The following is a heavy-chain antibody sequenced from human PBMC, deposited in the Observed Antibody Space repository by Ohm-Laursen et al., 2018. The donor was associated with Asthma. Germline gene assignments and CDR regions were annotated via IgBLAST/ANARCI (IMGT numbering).Heavy chain of an antibody. Sequence: SVKVSCKASGYTFTGYYMHWVRQAPGQGLEWMGGIIPIFGTANYAQKFQGRVTITADESTSTAYMELSSLRSEDTAVYYCAGGDVAYNWFDPWGQGTLVTVSS. D-gene: IGHD3-10*02. V-gene: IGHV1-69*13. CDR2: IIPIFGTA. CDR3: AGGDVAYNWFDP. J-gene: IGHJ5*02. CDR1: GYTFTGYY.